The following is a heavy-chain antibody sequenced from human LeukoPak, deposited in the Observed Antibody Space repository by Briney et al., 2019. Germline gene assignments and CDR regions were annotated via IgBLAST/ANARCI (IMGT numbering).Heavy chain of an antibody. V-gene: IGHV1-3*02. D-gene: IGHD6-13*01. Sequence: ASVKVSCKASGYTFTSYAMHWVRQAPGQRLEWMGWTNAGNGNTKYSQEFQGRVTITRDTSASTAYMELSSLRSEDMAVYYCARDRGSSWGDYYYYYMDVWGKGTTVTVSS. CDR2: TNAGNGNT. CDR1: GYTFTSYA. J-gene: IGHJ6*03. CDR3: ARDRGSSWGDYYYYYMDV.